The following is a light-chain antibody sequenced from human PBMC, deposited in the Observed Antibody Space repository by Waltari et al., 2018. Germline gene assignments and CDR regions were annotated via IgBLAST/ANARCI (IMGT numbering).Light chain of an antibody. J-gene: IGLJ3*02. Sequence: SYELTQPSSVSVSPGQTARITCSGDLLSTKYARWFQQRPGQAPVLVIYKDSERPSGIPVRLSGSSSGTTVILTISGAQVEDEADYYCYSATDNNLRVFGGGTKLTVL. V-gene: IGLV3-27*01. CDR1: LLSTKY. CDR2: KDS. CDR3: YSATDNNLRV.